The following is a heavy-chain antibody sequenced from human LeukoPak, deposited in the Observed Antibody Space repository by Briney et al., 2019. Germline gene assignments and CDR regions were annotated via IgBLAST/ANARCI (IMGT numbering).Heavy chain of an antibody. CDR2: IYHSESA. D-gene: IGHD3-9*01. J-gene: IGHJ4*02. Sequence: PSETLSLTCTVSGDSVSSYYWSWIRQPPGKRLEWIGCIYHSESATYNPSLKSRVTISLDTSKNQFFLKLSSVTAADTAVYYCARKRSFDLWGQGTLVTVSS. CDR1: GDSVSSYY. V-gene: IGHV4-59*02. CDR3: ARKRSFDL.